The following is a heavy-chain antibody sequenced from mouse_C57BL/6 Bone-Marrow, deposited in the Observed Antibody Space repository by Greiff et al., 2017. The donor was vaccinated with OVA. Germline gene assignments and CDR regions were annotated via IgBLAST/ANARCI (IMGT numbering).Heavy chain of an antibody. CDR3: ARWNYGSSWYFDV. V-gene: IGHV1-82*01. J-gene: IGHJ1*03. D-gene: IGHD1-1*01. CDR2: IYPGDGDT. CDR1: GYAFSSSW. Sequence: VQVVESGPELVKPGASVKISCKASGYAFSSSWMNWVKQRPGKGLEWIGRIYPGDGDTNYNGKFKGKATLTADKSSSTAYMQLSSLTSDDSAVYFCARWNYGSSWYFDVWGTGTTITFSS.